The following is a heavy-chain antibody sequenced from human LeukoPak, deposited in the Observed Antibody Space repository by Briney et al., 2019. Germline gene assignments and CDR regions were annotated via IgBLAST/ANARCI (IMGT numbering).Heavy chain of an antibody. V-gene: IGHV4-59*01. J-gene: IGHJ4*02. CDR2: IYYSGST. Sequence: SETLSLTCTVSGGSISSYYWSWIRQPPGKGLEWIGYIYYSGSTNYNPSLKSRVTISVDTSKNQFSLKLSSVTAADTAVYYCARVGEYCSGGSCYSANYFDYWGQGTLVTVSS. CDR1: GGSISSYY. D-gene: IGHD2-15*01. CDR3: ARVGEYCSGGSCYSANYFDY.